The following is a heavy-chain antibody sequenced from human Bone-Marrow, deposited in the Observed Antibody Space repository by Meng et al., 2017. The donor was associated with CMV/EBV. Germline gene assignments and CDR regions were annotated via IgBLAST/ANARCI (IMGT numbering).Heavy chain of an antibody. CDR1: GGSISSSSYY. CDR3: ATGQGRYFWSGYWDV. J-gene: IGHJ6*02. Sequence: GSLRLSCTVSGGSISSSSYYWGWIRQPPGKGLEWIGSIYYSGSTYYNPSLKSRVTISVDTSKNQFSLKLSSMTAADTAVYYCATGQGRYFWSGYWDVWGQGTTVTVSS. D-gene: IGHD3-3*01. V-gene: IGHV4-39*07. CDR2: IYYSGST.